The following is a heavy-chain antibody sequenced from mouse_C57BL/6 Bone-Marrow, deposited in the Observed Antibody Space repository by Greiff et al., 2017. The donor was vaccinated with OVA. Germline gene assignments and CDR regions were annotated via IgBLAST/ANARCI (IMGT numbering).Heavy chain of an antibody. V-gene: IGHV5-4*01. D-gene: IGHD1-1*01. Sequence: EVNVVESGGGLVKPGGSLKLSCAASGFTFSSYAMSWVRQTPEKRLEWVATISDGGSYTYYPDNVKGRFTISRDNAKNNLYLQMSHLKSEDTAMYYCARDCYYGSSFMDYWGQGTSVTVSS. CDR2: ISDGGSYT. CDR3: ARDCYYGSSFMDY. J-gene: IGHJ4*01. CDR1: GFTFSSYA.